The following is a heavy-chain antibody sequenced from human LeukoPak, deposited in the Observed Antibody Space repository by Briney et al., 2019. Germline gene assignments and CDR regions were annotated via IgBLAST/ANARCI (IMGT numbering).Heavy chain of an antibody. CDR1: GGSISKDY. CDR2: VSHSGFNKSNGDIT. CDR3: ARAGAYDSRSFEFQS. Sequence: SGTLSLTCTVSGGSISKDYWSWIRQPPGKGLEWVGYVSHSGFNKSNGDITVYNPSLESRVTTSRDTSKNQFSLKLSSVTAAGTAVYYCARAGAYDSRSFEFQSWGQGTLVTVSS. V-gene: IGHV4-59*08. J-gene: IGHJ1*01. D-gene: IGHD3-3*01.